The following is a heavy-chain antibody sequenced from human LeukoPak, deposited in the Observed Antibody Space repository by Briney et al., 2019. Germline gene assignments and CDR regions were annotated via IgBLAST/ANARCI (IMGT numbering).Heavy chain of an antibody. CDR2: IYSGGTT. J-gene: IGHJ4*02. CDR1: GFNVSTNY. CDR3: ARNPYSSGWYLY. D-gene: IGHD6-19*01. V-gene: IGHV3-66*01. Sequence: GGSLRLSCEASGFNVSTNYMSWVRQAPGKGLEWVSVIYSGGTTYYADAMQGRFTISRDISKNTVYLQLTSLRVEDTAVYYCARNPYSSGWYLYWGQGILVTVSS.